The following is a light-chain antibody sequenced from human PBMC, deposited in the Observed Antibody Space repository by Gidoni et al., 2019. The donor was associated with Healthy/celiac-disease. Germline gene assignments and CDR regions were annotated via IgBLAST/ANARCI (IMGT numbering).Light chain of an antibody. V-gene: IGKV1-33*01. CDR1: QDISNY. J-gene: IGKJ1*01. Sequence: DIQMTQPPSSLSASVGDRVTITCQASQDISNYLNWYQQKPGKAPELLICDASNLETGVPSRYSGSGSGTDFTFTIRSLQPEDIATYYCQRYDILPWTFGQXTKVEIK. CDR2: DAS. CDR3: QRYDILPWT.